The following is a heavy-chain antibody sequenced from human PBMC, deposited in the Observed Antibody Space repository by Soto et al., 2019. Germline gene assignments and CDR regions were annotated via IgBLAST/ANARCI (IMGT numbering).Heavy chain of an antibody. J-gene: IGHJ4*02. CDR2: INTGNGNT. D-gene: IGHD3-3*01. CDR3: ARRSGRHFDY. Sequence: QVQLVQSGAEEKKPGASVKVSCKASGYTFTNYAMQWVRQAPGQRLEWMGWINTGNGNTKYSQKFQGRVTITSDTSASTAYMELSSLTSEDTAVYYCARRSGRHFDYWGQGTLVTVSS. V-gene: IGHV1-3*04. CDR1: GYTFTNYA.